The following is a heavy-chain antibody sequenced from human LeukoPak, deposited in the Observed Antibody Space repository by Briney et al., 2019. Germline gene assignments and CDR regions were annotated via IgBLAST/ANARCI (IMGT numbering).Heavy chain of an antibody. D-gene: IGHD2-15*01. CDR1: GVSISSYY. CDR3: ARDHVGYCSGGSCYPSWDY. CDR2: IYYSGST. J-gene: IGHJ4*02. Sequence: PSETLSLTCTVSGVSISSYYWSWIRQPPGKGLEWIGYIYYSGSTNYNPSLKSRVTISVDTSKNQFSLKLSSVTAAGTAVYYCARDHVGYCSGGSCYPSWDYWGQGTLVTVSS. V-gene: IGHV4-59*01.